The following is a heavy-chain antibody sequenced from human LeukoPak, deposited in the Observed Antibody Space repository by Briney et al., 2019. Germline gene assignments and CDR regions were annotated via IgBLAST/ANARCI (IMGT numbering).Heavy chain of an antibody. CDR2: INPDESST. J-gene: IGHJ4*02. D-gene: IGHD1-1*01. Sequence: GGSLRLSCAASGFTFSTYWMHWVRQAPGKGLVWVSRINPDESSTIYADSVKGRFTISRDNAKNTLYLQLNSLRDDDTAVYYCARGGLEPVDYWGQGTLVTVSS. CDR3: ARGGLEPVDY. CDR1: GFTFSTYW. V-gene: IGHV3-74*01.